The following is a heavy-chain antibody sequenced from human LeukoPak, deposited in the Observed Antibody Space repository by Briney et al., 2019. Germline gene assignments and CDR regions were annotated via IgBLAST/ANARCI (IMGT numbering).Heavy chain of an antibody. V-gene: IGHV3-30*18. CDR3: ANSGPSGRYCSSTSCHHNWFDP. CDR2: ISYDGSNK. D-gene: IGHD2-2*01. CDR1: VFTFSSYG. J-gene: IGHJ5*02. Sequence: PGGSLRLSCAASVFTFSSYGMHWVRQAPGKGLEWVAVISYDGSNKYYADSVKGRFTISRDNSKNTLYLQMNSLRAEDTAVYYCANSGPSGRYCSSTSCHHNWFDPWGQGTLVTVSS.